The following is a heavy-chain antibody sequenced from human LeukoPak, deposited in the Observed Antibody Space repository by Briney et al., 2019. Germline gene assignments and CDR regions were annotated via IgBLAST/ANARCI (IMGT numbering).Heavy chain of an antibody. V-gene: IGHV3-13*01. CDR3: VREARGYHYTYFDY. CDR2: IASGFQT. D-gene: IGHD5-18*01. Sequence: GGSLRLSCTGSGFTLGSHDMHWVRHTTGEGLEWVAAIASGFQTFYAGSVKGRFTISREDAENSLYLQMNSLTAGDTAVYYCVREARGYHYTYFDYWGQGSLVTVSS. CDR1: GFTLGSHD. J-gene: IGHJ4*02.